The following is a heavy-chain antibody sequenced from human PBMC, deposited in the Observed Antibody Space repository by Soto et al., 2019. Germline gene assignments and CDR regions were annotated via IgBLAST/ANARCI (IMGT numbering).Heavy chain of an antibody. CDR3: ARVGYSSGWYPHPMVDY. J-gene: IGHJ4*02. CDR2: ISYDGSNK. V-gene: IGHV3-30-3*01. Sequence: LRLSCAASGFTFSSYAMHWVRQAPGKGLEWVAVISYDGSNKYYADSVKGRFTISRDNSKNTLYLQMNSLRAEDTAVYYCARVGYSSGWYPHPMVDYWGQGTLVTVSS. CDR1: GFTFSSYA. D-gene: IGHD6-19*01.